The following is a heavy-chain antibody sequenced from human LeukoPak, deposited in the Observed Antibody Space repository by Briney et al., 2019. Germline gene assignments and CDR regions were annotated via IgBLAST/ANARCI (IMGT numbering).Heavy chain of an antibody. D-gene: IGHD6-6*01. CDR1: GYTITGYY. Sequence: GASVKVSCKASGYTITGYYMHWVRQAPGQGLEWMGWMNPNSGNTGYAQKFQGRVTMTRNTSISTAYMELSSLRSEDTAVYYCAVMWSSSSVDYWGQGTLVTVSS. CDR3: AVMWSSSSVDY. CDR2: MNPNSGNT. J-gene: IGHJ4*02. V-gene: IGHV1-8*02.